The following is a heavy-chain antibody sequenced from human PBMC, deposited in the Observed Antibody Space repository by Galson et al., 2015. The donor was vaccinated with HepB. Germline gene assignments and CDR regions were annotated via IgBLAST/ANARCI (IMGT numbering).Heavy chain of an antibody. CDR1: GYTFTGYY. V-gene: IGHV1-2*04. CDR3: ARGWRGSYWGYYYYYMDV. D-gene: IGHD1-26*01. CDR2: INPNSGGT. Sequence: SVKVSCKASGYTFTGYYMHWVRQAPGQGLEWMGWINPNSGGTNYAQKFQGWVTMTRDTSISTAYMELSSLRSEDTAVYYCARGWRGSYWGYYYYYMDVWGKGTTVTVSS. J-gene: IGHJ6*03.